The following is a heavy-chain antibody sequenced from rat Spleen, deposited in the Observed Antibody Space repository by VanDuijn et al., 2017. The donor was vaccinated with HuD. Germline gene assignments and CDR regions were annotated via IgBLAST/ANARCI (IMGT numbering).Heavy chain of an antibody. CDR2: ISTSGGST. J-gene: IGHJ3*01. CDR3: TTKLL. Sequence: EVQLVESGGGLLQPGRSLKLSCTASGFTFSNYGMAWVRQAPTKGLEWVASISTSGGSTYYRDSVKGRFTISRDNAKSTLYLQMDSLRSEDTATYYCTTKLLWGQGTLVTVSS. V-gene: IGHV5S23*01. CDR1: GFTFSNYG.